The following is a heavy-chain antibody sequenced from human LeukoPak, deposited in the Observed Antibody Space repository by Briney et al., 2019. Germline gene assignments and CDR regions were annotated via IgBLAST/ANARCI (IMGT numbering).Heavy chain of an antibody. J-gene: IGHJ4*02. CDR1: GFTVSSNL. D-gene: IGHD3-3*02. V-gene: IGHV3-53*01. CDR3: ARGASRISWPGIDY. CDR2: SYSAGAT. Sequence: GGSLTLSCAASGFTVSSNLMTWVRQSPGRGLEWLSSSYSAGATYYADSVKGRFTISRDHSNNSVSLQMTNLRVEDTAIYYCARGASRISWPGIDYWGQGTLVTVSS.